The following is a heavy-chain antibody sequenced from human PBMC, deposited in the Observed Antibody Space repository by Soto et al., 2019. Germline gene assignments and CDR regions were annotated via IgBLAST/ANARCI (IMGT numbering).Heavy chain of an antibody. D-gene: IGHD6-13*01. CDR2: INHSGST. CDR1: GGSFSGYY. V-gene: IGHV4-34*01. J-gene: IGHJ4*02. Sequence: SSETLSLTCAVYGGSFSGYYWSWIRQPPGKGLEWIGEINHSGSTNYNPSLKSRVTISVDTSKNQFSLKLSSVTAADTAVYYCARVAALAAAGNYFDYWGKGTLVTVSS. CDR3: ARVAALAAAGNYFDY.